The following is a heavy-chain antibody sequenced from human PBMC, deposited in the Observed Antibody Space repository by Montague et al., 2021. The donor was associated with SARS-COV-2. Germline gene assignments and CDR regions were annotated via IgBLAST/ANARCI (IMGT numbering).Heavy chain of an antibody. Sequence: SETLSLTCTVSGGSISSSSYYWGWIRQPPGKGLEWIGSIYYSGSTYYNPSLKSRVTISVDTSKNQFSLKLSSVTAADTAVYYCARQEPIVVVVAAARGWSDPRGQGTLVTVSS. CDR1: GGSISSSSYY. CDR3: ARQEPIVVVVAAARGWSDP. D-gene: IGHD2-15*01. CDR2: IYYSGST. V-gene: IGHV4-39*01. J-gene: IGHJ5*02.